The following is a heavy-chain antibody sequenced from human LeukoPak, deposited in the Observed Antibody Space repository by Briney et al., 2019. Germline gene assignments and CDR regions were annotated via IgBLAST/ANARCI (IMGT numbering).Heavy chain of an antibody. V-gene: IGHV3-30-3*01. Sequence: PGGSLSLYCAASGFTFSSYAMHRVRQAPGKGLVWVAVISYDGSNKYYADSVKGRFTISRDNSKNTLYLQMSSLRAEDTAVYFCARDDCSGGSCYLVRGMDVWGQGTTVTVSS. CDR3: ARDDCSGGSCYLVRGMDV. CDR2: ISYDGSNK. CDR1: GFTFSSYA. D-gene: IGHD2-15*01. J-gene: IGHJ6*02.